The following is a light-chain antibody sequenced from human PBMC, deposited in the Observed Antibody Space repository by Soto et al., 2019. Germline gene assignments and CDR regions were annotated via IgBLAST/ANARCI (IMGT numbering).Light chain of an antibody. V-gene: IGKV4-1*01. CDR2: WAS. CDR1: QSVLYKSNNRNY. CDR3: QQYYDSPT. J-gene: IGKJ1*01. Sequence: DIVMTQSPDSLTLSPDERATINCKSSQSVLYKSNNRNYLAWYQQKAGQPPQLLFSWASTRESGVPDRFSASGSGTDFTLSINSLQAEDVAVYYCQQYYDSPTFGQGTKVEIK.